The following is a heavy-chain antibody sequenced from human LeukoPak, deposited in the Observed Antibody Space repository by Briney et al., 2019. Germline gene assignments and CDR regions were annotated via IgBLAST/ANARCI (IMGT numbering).Heavy chain of an antibody. D-gene: IGHD3-16*01. Sequence: SETLSLTCAVYAGSFSGYYWSWIRQPPGKGLEWIGEINHSGSTNYNPTLKSRVTISVDTSKNQFSLKLRSVTAADTAVYYCARCPLGPKQDYYYYYYYMDVWGKGTTVTVSS. J-gene: IGHJ6*03. CDR3: ARCPLGPKQDYYYYYYYMDV. V-gene: IGHV4-34*01. CDR1: AGSFSGYY. CDR2: INHSGST.